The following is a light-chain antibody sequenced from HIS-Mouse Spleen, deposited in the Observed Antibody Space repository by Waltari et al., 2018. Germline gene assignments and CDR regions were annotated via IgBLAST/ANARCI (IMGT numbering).Light chain of an antibody. Sequence: QSALTQPASVSGSPGQSITIPCPGTSSDVRGYNDVSSYQQHPGKAPKLMIYDVSNRPSGVSNRFSGSKSGNTASLTISGLQAEDEADYYCSSYTSSSTLYVFGTGTKVTVL. CDR3: SSYTSSSTLYV. V-gene: IGLV2-14*03. CDR2: DVS. J-gene: IGLJ1*01. CDR1: SSDVRGYND.